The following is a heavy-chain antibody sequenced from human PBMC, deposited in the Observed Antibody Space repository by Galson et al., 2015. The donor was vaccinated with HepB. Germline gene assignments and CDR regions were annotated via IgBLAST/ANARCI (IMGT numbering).Heavy chain of an antibody. CDR2: IYSGGST. CDR1: GFSFNNHA. J-gene: IGHJ4*02. Sequence: SLRLSCAASGFSFNNHAMSWVRQAPGKGLEWVSVIYSGGSTYYADSVKGRFTISRHNSKNTLYLQMNSLRAEDTAVYYCARSRSSWYWYFDYWGQGTLVTVSS. V-gene: IGHV3-53*04. D-gene: IGHD6-13*01. CDR3: ARSRSSWYWYFDY.